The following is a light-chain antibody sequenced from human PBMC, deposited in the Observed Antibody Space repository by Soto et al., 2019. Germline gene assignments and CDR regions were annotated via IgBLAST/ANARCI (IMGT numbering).Light chain of an antibody. CDR2: VAF. CDR3: QQMRT. Sequence: EIVLTQSPGTLSLSPGERATLSCRASQSVRSIYLAWYQQRPGQAPRLLIYVAFSRSTGIPDRFSGAGSGTYFIHTISRLEPEYYSVYYCQQMRTFGQGTKVEIK. J-gene: IGKJ1*01. CDR1: QSVRSIY. V-gene: IGKV3-20*01.